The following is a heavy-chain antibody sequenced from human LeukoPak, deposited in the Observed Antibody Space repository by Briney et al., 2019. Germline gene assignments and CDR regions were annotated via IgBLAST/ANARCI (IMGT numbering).Heavy chain of an antibody. CDR2: ITNDGSST. Sequence: PGGSLRLSCAASGLTFSSHWMHWVRHAPGKGLVWVSRITNDGSSTTYADSVKGRFTISRDNAKNMLYLQVNSLRAEDTAVYYCARDGLQFLDYWGQGTLVTVSS. V-gene: IGHV3-74*01. CDR1: GLTFSSHW. D-gene: IGHD4-11*01. J-gene: IGHJ4*02. CDR3: ARDGLQFLDY.